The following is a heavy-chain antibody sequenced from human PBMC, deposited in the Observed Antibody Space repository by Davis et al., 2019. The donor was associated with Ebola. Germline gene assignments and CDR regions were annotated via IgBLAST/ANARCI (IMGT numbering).Heavy chain of an antibody. CDR3: ARHGFGYYDSSGYYPIDI. CDR2: IYPGDSDT. J-gene: IGHJ3*02. CDR1: GYSFTSYW. D-gene: IGHD3-22*01. V-gene: IGHV5-51*01. Sequence: KVSCKGSGYSFTSYWIGWVRQMPGKGLEWMGIIYPGDSDTRYSPSFQGQVTISADKSISTAYLQWSSLKASDTAMYYCARHGFGYYDSSGYYPIDIWGQGTMVTVSS.